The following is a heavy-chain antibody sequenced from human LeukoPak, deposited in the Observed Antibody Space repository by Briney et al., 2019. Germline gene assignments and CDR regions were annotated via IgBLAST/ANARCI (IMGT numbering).Heavy chain of an antibody. J-gene: IGHJ4*02. CDR3: ARGWEEGYYFDY. CDR2: IYYSGST. Sequence: SETLSLTCTVSGGSISSGGYYWSWIRQHPGKGLEWIGYIYYSGSTYYNPSLKSRVTISVDTSKNQFSLKLSSVTAADTAVYYCARGWEEGYYFDYWGQGTLVTVSP. D-gene: IGHD6-19*01. V-gene: IGHV4-31*03. CDR1: GGSISSGGYY.